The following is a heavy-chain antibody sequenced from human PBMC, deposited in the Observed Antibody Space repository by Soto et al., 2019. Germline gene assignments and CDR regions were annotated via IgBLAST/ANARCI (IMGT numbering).Heavy chain of an antibody. Sequence: VQLVESGGGLVQPGGSLRLSCAASGFTFSSYSMNWVRQAPGKGLEWVSYISSSSSTIYYADSVKGRFTISRDNAKNSLYLQMNSLRDEDTAVYYCARVPGVVADPSFDYWGQGTLVTVSS. V-gene: IGHV3-48*02. CDR2: ISSSSSTI. CDR3: ARVPGVVADPSFDY. J-gene: IGHJ4*02. CDR1: GFTFSSYS. D-gene: IGHD2-15*01.